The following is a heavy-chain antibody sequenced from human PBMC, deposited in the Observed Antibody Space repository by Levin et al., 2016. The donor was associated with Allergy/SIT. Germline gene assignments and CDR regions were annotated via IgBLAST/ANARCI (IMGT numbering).Heavy chain of an antibody. CDR3: ARQQQWLANAFDI. D-gene: IGHD6-19*01. CDR1: GGSISSSSYY. J-gene: IGHJ3*02. Sequence: SETLLTCTVSGGSISSSSYYWGWIRQPPGKGLEWIGSVYYSGSTYYNPSLKSRVTIFVDTSKNQFSLRLSSVTAADTAVFYCARQQQWLANAFDIWGQGTMVTVSS. CDR2: VYYSGST. V-gene: IGHV4-39*01.